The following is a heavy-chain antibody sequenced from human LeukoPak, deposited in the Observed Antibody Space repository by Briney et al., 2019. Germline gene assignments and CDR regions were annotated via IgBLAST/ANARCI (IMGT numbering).Heavy chain of an antibody. Sequence: PGGSLRLSCAASGFTFSGSAMHWVRQAPGKGLEWVGRIKSKTDGGTTDHAAPVKGRFTISRDDSKNTLYLQMNSLKTEDTAVYYCTRHSSGWTEGYWGQGTLVTVSS. CDR3: TRHSSGWTEGY. D-gene: IGHD6-19*01. CDR1: GFTFSGSA. J-gene: IGHJ4*02. CDR2: IKSKTDGGTT. V-gene: IGHV3-15*01.